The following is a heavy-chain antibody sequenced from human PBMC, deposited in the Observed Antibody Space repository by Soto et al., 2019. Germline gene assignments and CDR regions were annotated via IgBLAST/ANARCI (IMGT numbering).Heavy chain of an antibody. Sequence: QVQLQESGPGLVKPSQTLSLTCTVSGGSISSGGYYWSWIRQHPGKGLEWIGYIYDSGITYYIPSLKSRLTMSLDTSKNQFSLKLSSVTAADTAVYYCARDWSITLGTFLNWGQGTLVTVSS. J-gene: IGHJ1*01. CDR1: GGSISSGGYY. CDR2: IYDSGIT. V-gene: IGHV4-31*03. CDR3: ARDWSITLGTFLN. D-gene: IGHD3-10*01.